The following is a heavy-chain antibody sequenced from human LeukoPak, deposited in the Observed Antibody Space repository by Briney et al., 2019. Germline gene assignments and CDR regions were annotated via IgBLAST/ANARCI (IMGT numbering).Heavy chain of an antibody. V-gene: IGHV1-18*01. CDR1: GYTFTMNG. CDR3: ARVGYGDYGDFLGY. J-gene: IGHJ4*02. D-gene: IGHD4-17*01. CDR2: ISPYNGKT. Sequence: ASVKVSCKASGYTFTMNGISWVRQAPGQGLEWMGWISPYNGKTNYVDKLQGRVTMTTDTSTSTAYMELRSLRSDDTAVYYCARVGYGDYGDFLGYWGQGTLVTVSS.